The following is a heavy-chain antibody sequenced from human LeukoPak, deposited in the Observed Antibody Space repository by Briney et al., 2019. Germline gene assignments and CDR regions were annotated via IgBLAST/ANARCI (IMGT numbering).Heavy chain of an antibody. V-gene: IGHV3-30*18. D-gene: IGHD5-12*01. J-gene: IGHJ4*02. CDR1: GFTFSSYG. CDR3: AKSYSGYDLISFSVDY. Sequence: PGGSLRLSCAASGFTFSSYGIHWVRQAPGKGLEWVAVISYDGSNKYYADSVKGRFTISRDNSKNTLYLQMNSLRAEDTAVYYCAKSYSGYDLISFSVDYWGQGTLVTVSS. CDR2: ISYDGSNK.